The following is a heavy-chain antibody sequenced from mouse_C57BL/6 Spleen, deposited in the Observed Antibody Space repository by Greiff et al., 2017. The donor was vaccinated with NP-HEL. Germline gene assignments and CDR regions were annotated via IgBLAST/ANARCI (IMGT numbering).Heavy chain of an antibody. J-gene: IGHJ2*01. CDR2: IHPNSGST. Sequence: QVQLQQPGAELVKPGASVKLSCKASGYTFTSYWMHWVKQRPGQGLEWIGMIHPNSGSTNYNEKFKSKATLTVDKSSSTAYMQLSSLTSEDSAVYYCAREGGGYFFDYWGQGTTRTVSS. CDR1: GYTFTSYW. CDR3: AREGGGYFFDY. D-gene: IGHD2-3*01. V-gene: IGHV1-64*01.